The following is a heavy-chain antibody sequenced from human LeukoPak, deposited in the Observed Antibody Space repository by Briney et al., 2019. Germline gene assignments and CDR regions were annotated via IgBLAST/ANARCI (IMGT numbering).Heavy chain of an antibody. CDR1: GFTFDDYG. Sequence: GGSLRLSCAASGFTFDDYGMSWVRQAPGKGLEWVSVINWNGGSTGYADSVKGRFTISRDNAKNSLYLQMNSLRAEDTALYYCARAGGWYPSTTMDVWGKGTTVTVSS. J-gene: IGHJ6*04. D-gene: IGHD6-19*01. V-gene: IGHV3-20*04. CDR2: INWNGGST. CDR3: ARAGGWYPSTTMDV.